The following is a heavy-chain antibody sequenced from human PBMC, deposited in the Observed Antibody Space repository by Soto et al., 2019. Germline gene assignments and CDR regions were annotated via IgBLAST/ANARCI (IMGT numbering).Heavy chain of an antibody. J-gene: IGHJ4*02. CDR2: INPTSGST. D-gene: IGHD2-15*01. V-gene: IGHV1-46*03. CDR1: GYTFTSYE. Sequence: ASVKISCKASGYTFTSYEIHWMRQAPGQGLEWMGMINPTSGSTSYAQKFQGRVTMTRDRSTRTFYMELSSLRSEDTAVYYCARAQIVVVVGAAFDYWGQGTLVTVSS. CDR3: ARAQIVVVVGAAFDY.